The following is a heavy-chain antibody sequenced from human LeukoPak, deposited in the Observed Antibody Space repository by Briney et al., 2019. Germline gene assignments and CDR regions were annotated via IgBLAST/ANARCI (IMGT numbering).Heavy chain of an antibody. D-gene: IGHD1-26*01. CDR1: GFTFSSYS. CDR3: ARGATTGYYFDY. J-gene: IGHJ4*02. Sequence: GGSLRLXCAASGFTFSSYSMNWDRQAPGKGLEWVSSISSSSSYIYYADSVKDRFTISRDNAKNSLYLQMNSLRAEDTAVYYCARGATTGYYFDYWGQGTLVTVSS. V-gene: IGHV3-21*01. CDR2: ISSSSSYI.